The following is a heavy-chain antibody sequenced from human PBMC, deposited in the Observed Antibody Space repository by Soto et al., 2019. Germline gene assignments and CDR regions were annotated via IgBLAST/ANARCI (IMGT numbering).Heavy chain of an antibody. CDR1: GGSISSSNW. CDR3: ARDYGRYGSGSYWF. V-gene: IGHV4-4*03. Sequence: PETLSLTCAVSGGSISSSNWWSWVRQPPGKGLEWIGEIYHSGSTNYNPSLKSRVTISVDKSKNQFSLKLSPVTAADTAVYYCARDYGRYGSGSYWFWGQGTLVTVSS. J-gene: IGHJ4*02. CDR2: IYHSGST. D-gene: IGHD3-10*01.